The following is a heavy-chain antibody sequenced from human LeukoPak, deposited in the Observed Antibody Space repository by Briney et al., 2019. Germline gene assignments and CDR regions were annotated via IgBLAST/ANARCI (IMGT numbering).Heavy chain of an antibody. CDR1: GFTFSSYW. CDR2: IKQDGSEK. D-gene: IGHD3-10*01. J-gene: IGHJ6*03. Sequence: PGGSLRLSCAASGFTFSSYWMSWVRQAPGKGLEWVANIKQDGSEKYYVDSVKGRFTISRDNAKNSLYLQMNSLRAEDTAVYYCARDWYYYGSGSGVSTGMDVWGKGTTVTVSS. CDR3: ARDWYYYGSGSGVSTGMDV. V-gene: IGHV3-7*01.